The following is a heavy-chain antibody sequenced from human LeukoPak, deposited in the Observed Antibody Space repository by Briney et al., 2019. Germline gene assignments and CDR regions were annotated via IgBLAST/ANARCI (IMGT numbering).Heavy chain of an antibody. CDR3: ARLSGSDHYYYYYGMDV. CDR2: IYPGDSDT. Sequence: GESLKISCKGSGYSFTSYWIGWVRQLPGKGLEWMGIIYPGDSDTRYSPSFQGQVTISADKSISTAYLQWSSLKASDTAMYYCARLSGSDHYYYYYGMDVWGQGTTVTVSS. J-gene: IGHJ6*02. CDR1: GYSFTSYW. V-gene: IGHV5-51*01. D-gene: IGHD1-26*01.